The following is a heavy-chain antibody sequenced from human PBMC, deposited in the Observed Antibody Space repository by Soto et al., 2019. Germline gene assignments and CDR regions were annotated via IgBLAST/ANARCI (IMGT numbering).Heavy chain of an antibody. CDR3: ATSIAAAGNVGSLNWFDP. CDR1: GYSFTSYW. D-gene: IGHD6-13*01. V-gene: IGHV5-10-1*01. Sequence: GESLKISCKGSGYSFTSYWISWVRQMPGKGLEWMGRIDPSDSYTNYSPSFQGHVTISADKSISTAYLQWSSLKASDTAMYYCATSIAAAGNVGSLNWFDPWGQGTLVTVSS. J-gene: IGHJ5*02. CDR2: IDPSDSYT.